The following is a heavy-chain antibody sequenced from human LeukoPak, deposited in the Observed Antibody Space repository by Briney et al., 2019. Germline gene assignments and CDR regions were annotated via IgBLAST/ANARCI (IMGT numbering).Heavy chain of an antibody. V-gene: IGHV3-53*01. D-gene: IGHD2-15*01. Sequence: PGRSLRLSCAASGFTVSSNYMSWVRQAPGKGLEWVSVIYSGGSTYYADSVKGRFTISRDNSKNTLYLQMNSLRAEDTAVYYCARDHRYCSGGSCYGFDPWGQGTLVTVSS. J-gene: IGHJ5*02. CDR1: GFTVSSNY. CDR2: IYSGGST. CDR3: ARDHRYCSGGSCYGFDP.